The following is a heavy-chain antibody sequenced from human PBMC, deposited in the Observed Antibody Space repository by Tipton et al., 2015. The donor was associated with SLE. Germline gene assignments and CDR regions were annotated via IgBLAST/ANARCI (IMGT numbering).Heavy chain of an antibody. CDR2: INHSGSP. CDR1: GGSFSGYY. Sequence: TLSLTCAVYGGSFSGYYWSWIRQPPGKGLEWIGEINHSGSPNYNPSLKSRVTISVDTSKSQFSLKLSSVTAADTAVYYCARTTRGGFDPWGQGTLVTVSS. V-gene: IGHV4-34*01. D-gene: IGHD3-10*01. J-gene: IGHJ5*02. CDR3: ARTTRGGFDP.